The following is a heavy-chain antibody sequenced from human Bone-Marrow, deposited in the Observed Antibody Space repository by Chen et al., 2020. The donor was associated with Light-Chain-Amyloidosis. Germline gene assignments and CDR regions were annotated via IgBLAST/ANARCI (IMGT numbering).Heavy chain of an antibody. Sequence: VLLVEEGGGLVKPGGSLRLPCAASGVTFASYTMNWVRQAPGKGLEWVSSIDSSGTYINYADSTRGRFSISRDNAKNSLYLQITSLRAEDTAVYYCARDQVEYKFFYYMDVWGKGTTVTVSS. D-gene: IGHD6-6*01. J-gene: IGHJ6*03. CDR2: IDSSGTYI. V-gene: IGHV3-21*06. CDR1: GVTFASYT. CDR3: ARDQVEYKFFYYMDV.